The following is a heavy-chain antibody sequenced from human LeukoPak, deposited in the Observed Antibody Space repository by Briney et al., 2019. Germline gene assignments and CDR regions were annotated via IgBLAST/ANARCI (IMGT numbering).Heavy chain of an antibody. CDR1: GFTFSSYG. J-gene: IGHJ4*02. CDR2: IRYDGSNK. Sequence: GGSLRLSCAASGFTFSSYGMHWVRQAPGKGLEWVAFIRYDGSNKYYADSVKGRFTISRDNSKNTLYLQMNSLRAEDTAVYYCAKDMGYCSSTSCYHYFDYWGQGTLVTVSS. V-gene: IGHV3-30*02. CDR3: AKDMGYCSSTSCYHYFDY. D-gene: IGHD2-2*01.